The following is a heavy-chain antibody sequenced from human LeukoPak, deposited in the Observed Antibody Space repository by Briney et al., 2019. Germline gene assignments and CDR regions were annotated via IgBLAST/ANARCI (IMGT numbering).Heavy chain of an antibody. J-gene: IGHJ4*02. D-gene: IGHD2-8*02. V-gene: IGHV1-8*01. CDR1: GYTFTSYD. Sequence: ASVKVSCKASGYTFTSYDINWVRQATGQGLEWMGWMNPNSGNTGYAQKFQGRVTMTRNTSISTAYMELGSLRSEDTAVYYCARGRTGGGGFDYWGQGTLVTVSS. CDR2: MNPNSGNT. CDR3: ARGRTGGGGFDY.